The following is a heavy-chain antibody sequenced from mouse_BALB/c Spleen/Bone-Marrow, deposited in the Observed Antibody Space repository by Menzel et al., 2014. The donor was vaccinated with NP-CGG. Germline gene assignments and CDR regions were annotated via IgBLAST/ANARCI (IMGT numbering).Heavy chain of an antibody. CDR2: INPSNGGT. J-gene: IGHJ3*01. CDR3: TRSAGTGFAY. Sequence: QVQLQHSRAELVKPGASVKLSCKASGYTFTSYYMFWVKQRPGQGLEWIGEINPSNGGTVFNEKFKSKVTLTVDKSSSTAYMQLSGLTSEDSAVYYCTRSAGTGFAYWGQGTLVTVSA. D-gene: IGHD3-3*01. V-gene: IGHV1S81*02. CDR1: GYTFTSYY.